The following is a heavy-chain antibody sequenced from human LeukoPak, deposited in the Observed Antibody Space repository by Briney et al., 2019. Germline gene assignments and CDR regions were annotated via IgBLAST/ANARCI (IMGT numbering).Heavy chain of an antibody. J-gene: IGHJ4*02. V-gene: IGHV4-39*07. Sequence: SETLSLTCTVSGGSISSSSYYWGWIRQPPGKGLEWIGSIYYSGSTYYNPSLKSRVTISVDTSKNQFSLKLSSVTAADTAVYYCARLSIAAAGYYFDYWGQGTLVTVPS. CDR1: GGSISSSSYY. D-gene: IGHD6-13*01. CDR3: ARLSIAAAGYYFDY. CDR2: IYYSGST.